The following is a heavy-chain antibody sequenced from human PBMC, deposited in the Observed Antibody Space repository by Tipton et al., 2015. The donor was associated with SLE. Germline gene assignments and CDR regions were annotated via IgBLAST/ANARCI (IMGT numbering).Heavy chain of an antibody. D-gene: IGHD2-15*01. Sequence: GLVKPSETLSLTCAVYGGSFSGYYWSWIRQPPGKGLEWIGYIYYSGSTYYNPSLKSRVTISVDTSKNQFSLKLSSVTAADTAVYYCARDDIVVGSRLDPWGQGTLVTVSS. V-gene: IGHV4-59*12. CDR3: ARDDIVVGSRLDP. CDR2: IYYSGST. CDR1: GGSFSGYY. J-gene: IGHJ5*02.